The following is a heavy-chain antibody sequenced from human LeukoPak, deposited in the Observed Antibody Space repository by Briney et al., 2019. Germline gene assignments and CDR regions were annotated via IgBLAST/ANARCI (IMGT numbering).Heavy chain of an antibody. D-gene: IGHD2-2*01. J-gene: IGHJ4*02. Sequence: GGSQRLSCAASGFTFSSYWMSWVRQAPGKGLEWVANIKQDGSEKYYVDSVKGRFTMSRDNAKNSLYLQMNSLRAEDTAVYYCAREEYCSSASWYDYWGQGTLVTVSS. CDR3: AREEYCSSASWYDY. CDR1: GFTFSSYW. CDR2: IKQDGSEK. V-gene: IGHV3-7*03.